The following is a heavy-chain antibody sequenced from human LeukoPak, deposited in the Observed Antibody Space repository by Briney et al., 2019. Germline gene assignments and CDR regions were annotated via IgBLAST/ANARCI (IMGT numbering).Heavy chain of an antibody. CDR2: ISYDGSNK. V-gene: IGHV3-30-3*01. CDR3: AKDQEVVVLRYGMDV. D-gene: IGHD2-15*01. CDR1: GFTFSSYA. J-gene: IGHJ6*02. Sequence: GRSLRPSCAASGFTFSSYAMHWVRQAPGKGLEWVAVISYDGSNKYYADSVKGRFTISRDNSKNTLYLQMNSLRAEDTAVYYCAKDQEVVVLRYGMDVWGQGTTVTVSS.